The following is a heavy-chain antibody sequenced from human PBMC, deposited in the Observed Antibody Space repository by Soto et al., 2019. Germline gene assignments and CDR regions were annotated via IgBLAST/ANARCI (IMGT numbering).Heavy chain of an antibody. J-gene: IGHJ6*02. CDR3: ARGHLLEWSTRLGVDV. V-gene: IGHV1-69*06. Sequence: GASVKVSCKASGGTFSSYTISWVRQAPGQGLEWMGGIIPIFGTANYAQKFQGRVTITADKSTSTAYMELSSLRSEDTAVYYCARGHLLEWSTRLGVDVWGQGTTVTVSS. D-gene: IGHD3-3*01. CDR1: GGTFSSYT. CDR2: IIPIFGTA.